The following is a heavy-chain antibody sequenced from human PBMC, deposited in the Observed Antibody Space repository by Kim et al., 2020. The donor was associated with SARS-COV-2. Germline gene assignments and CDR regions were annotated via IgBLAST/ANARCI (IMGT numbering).Heavy chain of an antibody. V-gene: IGHV3-48*02. J-gene: IGHJ6*02. CDR2: ISSSSSTI. CDR3: ARAPSYGLVVPASSTRYYYYYGMDV. Sequence: GGSLRLSCAASGFTFSSYSMNWVRQAPGKGLEWVSYISSSSSTIYYADSVKGRFTISRDNAKNSLYLQMNSLRDEDTAVYYCARAPSYGLVVPASSTRYYYYYGMDVWGQGTTVTVSS. D-gene: IGHD2-2*01. CDR1: GFTFSSYS.